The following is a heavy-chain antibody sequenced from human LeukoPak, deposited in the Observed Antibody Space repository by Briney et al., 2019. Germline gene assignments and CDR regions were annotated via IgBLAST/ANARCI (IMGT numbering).Heavy chain of an antibody. D-gene: IGHD6-13*01. CDR2: INWNGGST. V-gene: IGHV3-20*01. Sequence: GRSLRLSCAASGFSFSDYNMNWVRQAPGKGLEWVSGINWNGGSTGYADSVKGRFTISRDNAKNSLYLQMNSLRAEDTALYHCARDRGGSSSWYVDYYYYYMDVWGKGPRSPSP. CDR1: GFSFSDYN. J-gene: IGHJ6*03. CDR3: ARDRGGSSSWYVDYYYYYMDV.